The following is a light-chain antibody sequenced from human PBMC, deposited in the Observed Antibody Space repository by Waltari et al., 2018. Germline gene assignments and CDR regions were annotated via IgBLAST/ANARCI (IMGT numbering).Light chain of an antibody. CDR1: QSVGRS. CDR3: QHYVRLPAT. Sequence: EIVLTQSPGTLSLSPGERATLSCRASQSVGRSLAWYQQKPGQAPRLLFYGASSRATGVPDRFSGSGSGTDFSLTIARLEPEDFAVYYCQHYVRLPATFGQGTKVEI. CDR2: GAS. V-gene: IGKV3-20*01. J-gene: IGKJ1*01.